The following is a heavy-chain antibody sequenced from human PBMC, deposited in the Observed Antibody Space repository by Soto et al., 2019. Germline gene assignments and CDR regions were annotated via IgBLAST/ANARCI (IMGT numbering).Heavy chain of an antibody. CDR2: INPSGGST. Sequence: GASVKVSCKASGYTFTSYYMHWVRQAPGQGLEWMGIINPSGGSTSYAQKFQGRVTMTRDTSTSTVYMELSSLRSEDTAVYYCARGIYGPYYYYYYGMDVWGQGTTVTVSS. V-gene: IGHV1-46*01. CDR3: ARGIYGPYYYYYYGMDV. J-gene: IGHJ6*02. D-gene: IGHD3-3*02. CDR1: GYTFTSYY.